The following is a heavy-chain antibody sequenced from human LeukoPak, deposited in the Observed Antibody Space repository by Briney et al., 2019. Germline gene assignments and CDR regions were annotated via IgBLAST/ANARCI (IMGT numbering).Heavy chain of an antibody. D-gene: IGHD5-18*01. CDR1: GGSISSSSYY. J-gene: IGHJ4*02. V-gene: IGHV4-39*07. CDR3: ARGNVDTAMATDY. Sequence: SETLSLTCTVSGGSISSSSYYWGWIRQPPGKGLEWIGSIYYSGSTYYNPSLKSRVTISVDTSKNQFSLKLSSVTAADTAVYYCARGNVDTAMATDYWGQGTLVTVS. CDR2: IYYSGST.